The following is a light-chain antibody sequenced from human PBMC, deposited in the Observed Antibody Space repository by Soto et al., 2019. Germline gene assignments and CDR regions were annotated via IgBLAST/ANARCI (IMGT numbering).Light chain of an antibody. CDR1: SSDIGAYNY. Sequence: QSALTQPASVSESPGQSITISCTGSSSDIGAYNYVSWYQQHPDKAPKLMIYDVSNRPSGVSSRFSGSKSGNTASLTISGLQAEDEADYYCSSYTSSSTYVFGTGTKLTVL. V-gene: IGLV2-14*01. J-gene: IGLJ1*01. CDR3: SSYTSSSTYV. CDR2: DVS.